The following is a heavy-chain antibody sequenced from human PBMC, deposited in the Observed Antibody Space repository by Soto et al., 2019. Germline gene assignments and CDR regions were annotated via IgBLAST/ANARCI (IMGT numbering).Heavy chain of an antibody. V-gene: IGHV1-8*01. Sequence: ASVKVSCEASGYTFTSYDINWVRQATGQGLEWMGWMNPNSGNTGYAQKFQGRVTMTRNTSISTAYMELSSLRSEDTAVYYCARAITMVRGVIIMFFDYWGQGTLVTVS. CDR2: MNPNSGNT. D-gene: IGHD3-10*01. CDR1: GYTFTSYD. J-gene: IGHJ4*02. CDR3: ARAITMVRGVIIMFFDY.